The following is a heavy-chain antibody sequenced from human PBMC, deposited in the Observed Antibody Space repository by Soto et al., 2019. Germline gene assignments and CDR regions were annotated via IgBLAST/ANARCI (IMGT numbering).Heavy chain of an antibody. V-gene: IGHV3-23*01. CDR2: ISGSGGST. D-gene: IGHD3-10*02. J-gene: IGHJ5*02. CDR1: GFTFSSYA. CDR3: EKDPPPLLLLFWGSAS. Sequence: EVQLLESGGGLVQPGGSLRLSCAASGFTFSSYAMSWVRQAPGKGLEWVSAISGSGGSTYYADSVKGRFTISRDNSKNTLYLKKNALGAEAAALNYGEKDPPPLLLLFWGSASWGQGTLVPVP.